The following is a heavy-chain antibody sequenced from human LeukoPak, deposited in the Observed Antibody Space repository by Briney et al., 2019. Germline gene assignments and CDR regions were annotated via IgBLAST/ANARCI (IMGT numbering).Heavy chain of an antibody. V-gene: IGHV3-23*01. D-gene: IGHD1-26*01. CDR3: AKGVSGSYTRGCDY. CDR2: ISGSGGST. Sequence: PGGSLRLSCAASGFTFSSYAMSWVRQAPGKGLEWVSAISGSGGSTYYADSVKGRFTISRDNSKNTLYLQMNSLRAEDTAVYYCAKGVSGSYTRGCDYWGQGTLVTVSS. CDR1: GFTFSSYA. J-gene: IGHJ4*02.